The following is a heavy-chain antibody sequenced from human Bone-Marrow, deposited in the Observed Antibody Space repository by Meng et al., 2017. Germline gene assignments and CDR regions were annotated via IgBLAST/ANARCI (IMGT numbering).Heavy chain of an antibody. CDR3: ANWNDGLLNY. CDR2: INPTSGGT. J-gene: IGHJ4*02. V-gene: IGHV1-2*06. D-gene: IGHD1-1*01. Sequence: VPWWHSGEEVKRHGVSLQVSCRASGHPFTGYYMHWVRQAPGKGLEWMGRINPTSGGTNYAQKFQGRVPMTRDTSNRTAYMRLSRLRSDDTSLYYGANWNDGLLNYWGQGTLVTVSS. CDR1: GHPFTGYY.